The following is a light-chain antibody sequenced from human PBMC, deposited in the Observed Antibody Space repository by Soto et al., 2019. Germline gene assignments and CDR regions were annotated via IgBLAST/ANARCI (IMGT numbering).Light chain of an antibody. CDR3: ATWDSSLNVVL. V-gene: IGLV1-51*01. CDR1: TSNIGSHY. CDR2: DDD. Sequence: QSVLTQPPSVSAAPGEKVTISCSGSTSNIGSHYVSWYQQFPRTAPKLLIYDDDRRPSGMPDRFSGSKSGTSATLGITGLRTGDEADYYCATWDSSLNVVLFGGGTKLTVL. J-gene: IGLJ2*01.